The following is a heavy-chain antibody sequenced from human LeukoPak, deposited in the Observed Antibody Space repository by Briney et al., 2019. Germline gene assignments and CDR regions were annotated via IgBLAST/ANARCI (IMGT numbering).Heavy chain of an antibody. Sequence: ASVKVSCKASGYTFTGYYMHWVRQAPGQGLEWMGWISAYNGNANYAQKLQGRVTMTTDTSTSTAYMELRSLRSDDTAVYYCARTSSGWYNYWGQGTLVTVSS. CDR1: GYTFTGYY. CDR2: ISAYNGNA. J-gene: IGHJ4*02. D-gene: IGHD6-19*01. CDR3: ARTSSGWYNY. V-gene: IGHV1-18*04.